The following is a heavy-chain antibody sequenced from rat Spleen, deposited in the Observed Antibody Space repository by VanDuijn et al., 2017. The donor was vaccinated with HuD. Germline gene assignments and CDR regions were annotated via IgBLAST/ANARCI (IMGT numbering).Heavy chain of an antibody. J-gene: IGHJ4*01. CDR2: ISSGGGGT. CDR1: GFTFSSFP. Sequence: EVQLVESGGGLVQPGRSLKLSCAASGFTFSSFPMAWVRQAPKKGLEWVASISSGGGGTYCPDSVKGRFTISRDNAKNTLYLQMDSLRSEDTGTYYCAIWGAARSTPHYVMDAWGQGASVTVSS. CDR3: AIWGAARSTPHYVMDA. D-gene: IGHD1-2*01. V-gene: IGHV5S13*01.